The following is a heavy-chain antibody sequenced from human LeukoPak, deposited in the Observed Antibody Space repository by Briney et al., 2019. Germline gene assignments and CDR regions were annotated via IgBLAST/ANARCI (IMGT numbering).Heavy chain of an antibody. Sequence: GGSLRLSCTASGLSFSDYSMNWVRQAPGKGLEWISYISSTGNPRHYAESVEGRFTISRDNVKNSLYLQMNSLRAEDTAVYFCARRSGVAVAGAFDYWGQGTLVTVPS. CDR2: ISSTGNPR. J-gene: IGHJ4*02. V-gene: IGHV3-48*01. CDR3: ARRSGVAVAGAFDY. CDR1: GLSFSDYS. D-gene: IGHD6-19*01.